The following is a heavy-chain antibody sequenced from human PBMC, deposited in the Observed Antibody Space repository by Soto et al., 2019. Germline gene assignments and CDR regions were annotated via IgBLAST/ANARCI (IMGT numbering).Heavy chain of an antibody. D-gene: IGHD1-26*01. J-gene: IGHJ5*02. V-gene: IGHV5-51*01. CDR1: EYSFTSYW. Sequence: XDSLKLSCKCSEYSFTSYWIRLVRQMPGKGLEWMGIIYPGDSDTRYSPSFQGQVTISADKSISTAYLQWSSLKASDTAMYYCARQPAALYSGSDDWFDPWGQGTLVTVSS. CDR3: ARQPAALYSGSDDWFDP. CDR2: IYPGDSDT.